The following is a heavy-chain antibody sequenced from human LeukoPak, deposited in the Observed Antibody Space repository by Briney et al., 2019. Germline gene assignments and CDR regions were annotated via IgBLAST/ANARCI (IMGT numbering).Heavy chain of an antibody. Sequence: PSETLSLTCTVSGGSISSSSYYWGWIRQPPGKGLEWIGNIYYNGSTYYNPSLKSRVTISLDTSKSQFSLRLRSVTAADTAIYYCARDVQGATAKFDPWGQGTLVTVSS. CDR1: GGSISSSSYY. CDR3: ARDVQGATAKFDP. D-gene: IGHD1-26*01. J-gene: IGHJ5*02. V-gene: IGHV4-39*07. CDR2: IYYNGST.